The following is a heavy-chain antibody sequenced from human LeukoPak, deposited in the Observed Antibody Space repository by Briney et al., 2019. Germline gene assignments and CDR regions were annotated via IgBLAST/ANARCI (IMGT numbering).Heavy chain of an antibody. Sequence: GGSLRLSCAASGFTFSSYAMSWVRQAPGKGLEWVSAISGSGGSTYYADSVKGRFTISRDNSKNTLYLQMNSPRAEDTAVYYCAKAPTVTTKGSLDYWGQGTLVTVSS. CDR1: GFTFSSYA. CDR2: ISGSGGST. D-gene: IGHD4-17*01. J-gene: IGHJ4*02. V-gene: IGHV3-23*01. CDR3: AKAPTVTTKGSLDY.